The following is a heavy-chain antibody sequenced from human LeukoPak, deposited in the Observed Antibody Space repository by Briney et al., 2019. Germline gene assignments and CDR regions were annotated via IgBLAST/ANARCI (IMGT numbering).Heavy chain of an antibody. V-gene: IGHV4-59*01. Sequence: SETLSLSCTVSGGSISSYYWSWIRQPPGKGLEWIGYIYYSGSTNYNPSLKSRVTISVDTSKNQFSLKLSSVTAADTAVYYCARASIVGASFDYWGQGTLVTVSS. CDR2: IYYSGST. CDR1: GGSISSYY. D-gene: IGHD1-26*01. J-gene: IGHJ4*02. CDR3: ARASIVGASFDY.